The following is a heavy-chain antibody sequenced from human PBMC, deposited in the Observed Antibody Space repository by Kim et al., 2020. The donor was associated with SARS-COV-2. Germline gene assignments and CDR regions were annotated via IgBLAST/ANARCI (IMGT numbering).Heavy chain of an antibody. V-gene: IGHV4-34*01. J-gene: IGHJ4*02. D-gene: IGHD2-2*01. CDR3: ARGDCSSTSCYGAFDY. CDR2: INHSGST. CDR1: GGSFSGYY. Sequence: SETLSLTCAVYGGSFSGYYWSWIRQPPGKGLEWIGEINHSGSTNYNPSLKSRVTISVDTSKNQFSLKLSSVTAADTAVYYCARGDCSSTSCYGAFDYWGQGTLVTVSS.